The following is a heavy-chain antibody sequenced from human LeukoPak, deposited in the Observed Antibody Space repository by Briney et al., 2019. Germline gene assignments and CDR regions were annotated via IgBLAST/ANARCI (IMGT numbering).Heavy chain of an antibody. D-gene: IGHD3-10*01. CDR1: GFTFSSYG. J-gene: IGHJ2*01. Sequence: GGSLRLSCAASGFTFSSYGMDWVRQAPGKGLEWVAFIRYDGSNKYYADSVKGRFTISRDNSKNTLYLQMNSLRAEDTAVYYCAREVAWFGELLYWYFDLWGRGTLVTVSS. CDR2: IRYDGSNK. CDR3: AREVAWFGELLYWYFDL. V-gene: IGHV3-30*02.